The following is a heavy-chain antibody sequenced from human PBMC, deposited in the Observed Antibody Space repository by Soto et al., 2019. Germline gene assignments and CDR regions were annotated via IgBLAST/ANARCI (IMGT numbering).Heavy chain of an antibody. Sequence: TSETLSLTCTVSGGSISSSIYYWGWIRQPPGKGLEWIGSIYYSGSTYYNPSLKSRVNISVDTSKNQLSLKLSSVTAADTAVYYFAKQLNHYYYGMDVWGQGTTVTVSS. CDR2: IYYSGST. V-gene: IGHV4-39*01. CDR1: GGSISSSIYY. D-gene: IGHD1-1*01. J-gene: IGHJ6*02. CDR3: AKQLNHYYYGMDV.